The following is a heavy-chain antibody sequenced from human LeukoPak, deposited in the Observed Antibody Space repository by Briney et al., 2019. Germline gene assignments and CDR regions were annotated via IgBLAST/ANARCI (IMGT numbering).Heavy chain of an antibody. D-gene: IGHD1-26*01. CDR3: ARGDSGSYFPYYYYMDV. CDR2: IYPGDSDT. V-gene: IGHV5-51*01. J-gene: IGHJ6*03. CDR1: GYSFTSYW. Sequence: GESLKISCKGSGYSFTSYWICWVRQMPGKGLEWMGIIYPGDSDTRYSPSFQGQVTISADKSISTAYLQWSSLKASDTAMYYCARGDSGSYFPYYYYMDVWGKGTTVTVSS.